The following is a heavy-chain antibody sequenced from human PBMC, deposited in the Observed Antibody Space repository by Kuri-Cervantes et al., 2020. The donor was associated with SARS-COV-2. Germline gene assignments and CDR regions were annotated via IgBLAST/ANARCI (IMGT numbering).Heavy chain of an antibody. D-gene: IGHD2-15*01. V-gene: IGHV1-2*02. J-gene: IGHJ4*02. CDR2: INPNSGGT. CDR3: ASQLSGGASEYYFDY. Sequence: ASVKVSCEASGYTFTGYYMHWVRQAPGQGLEWMGWINPNSGGTNYAQKFQGRVTMTRDTSISTAYMELSRLRSDDTAVYYCASQLSGGASEYYFDYWGQGTLVTVSS. CDR1: GYTFTGYY.